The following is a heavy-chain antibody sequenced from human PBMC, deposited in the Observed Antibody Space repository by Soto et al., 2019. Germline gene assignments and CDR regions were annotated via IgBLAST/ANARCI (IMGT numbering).Heavy chain of an antibody. CDR1: GGSISSGGYY. D-gene: IGHD6-13*01. CDR2: IYYSGST. Sequence: QVQLQESGPGLVKPSQTLSLTCTVSGGSISSGGYYWSWIRQHPGKGLEWIGYIYYSGSTYYNPSLKSRVTISVDTSKNQFSLKLSSVTAADTAVYYCERLDGAAAGTNYYYYGMDVWGQGTTVTVSS. V-gene: IGHV4-31*03. J-gene: IGHJ6*02. CDR3: ERLDGAAAGTNYYYYGMDV.